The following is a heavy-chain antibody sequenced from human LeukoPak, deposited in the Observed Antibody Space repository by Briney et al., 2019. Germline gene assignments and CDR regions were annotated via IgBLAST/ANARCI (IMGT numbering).Heavy chain of an antibody. Sequence: GGTLRLSCAASGFTFSINGMSWVRQAPGKGLEWVSAISGSGGSTYYADSVKGRFTISRDNSKNTLYLQMNSLRAEDTAVYYCAKWRGPFDPWGQGTLVTVSS. CDR3: AKWRGPFDP. V-gene: IGHV3-23*01. D-gene: IGHD3-10*01. J-gene: IGHJ5*02. CDR1: GFTFSING. CDR2: ISGSGGST.